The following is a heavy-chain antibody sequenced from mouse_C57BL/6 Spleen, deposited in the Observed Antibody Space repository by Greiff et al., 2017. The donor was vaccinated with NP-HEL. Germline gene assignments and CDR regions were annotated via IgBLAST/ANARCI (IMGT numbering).Heavy chain of an antibody. Sequence: QVQLKQPGAELVKPGASVKLSCKASGYTFTSYWMHWVKQRPGQGLEWIGMIHPNSGSTNYNEKFKSKATLTVDKSSSTAYMQLSSLTSEDAAVYYCASPPPAWFAYWGQGTLVTVSA. V-gene: IGHV1-64*01. CDR3: ASPPPAWFAY. J-gene: IGHJ3*01. CDR1: GYTFTSYW. CDR2: IHPNSGST.